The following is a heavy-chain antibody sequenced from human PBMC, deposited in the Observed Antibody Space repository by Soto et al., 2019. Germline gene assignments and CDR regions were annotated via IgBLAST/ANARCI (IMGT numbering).Heavy chain of an antibody. CDR1: GYTFNRNG. CDR3: AKDRGDFTFGP. J-gene: IGHJ5*02. V-gene: IGHV1-18*04. CDR2: ISGHTGHT. Sequence: QVLLVQSGPEVKKPGASVNVSCKASGYTFNRNGISWIRQAPGQGLEWMGWISGHTGHTNYAQNFQGRVSVTTDTSTNTAYMELRSLTSDDTALYVCAKDRGDFTFGPRGQGTLVIVSS. D-gene: IGHD3-3*01.